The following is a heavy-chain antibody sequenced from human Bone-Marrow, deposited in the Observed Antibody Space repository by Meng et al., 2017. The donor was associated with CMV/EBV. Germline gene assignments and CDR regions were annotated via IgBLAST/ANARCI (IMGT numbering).Heavy chain of an antibody. CDR2: VYPDDSDT. CDR3: ARYTREDIVVVPAAISYYGMDV. D-gene: IGHD2-2*01. Sequence: GGSLSLSCKGSGYTVSTYWIAWVRQMPGKGLEWTGIVYPDDSDTKYSPSFQGQVTISADKSISTAYLQWSSLKASDTAMYYCARYTREDIVVVPAAISYYGMDVWGQGTTVTVPS. CDR1: GYTVSTYW. V-gene: IGHV5-51*01. J-gene: IGHJ6*01.